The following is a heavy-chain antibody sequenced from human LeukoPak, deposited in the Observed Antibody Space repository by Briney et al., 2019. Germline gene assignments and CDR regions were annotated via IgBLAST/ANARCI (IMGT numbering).Heavy chain of an antibody. D-gene: IGHD1-26*01. CDR3: AKDELGASGYPFDY. CDR1: GFPFSSYG. Sequence: GGSLRLSCAASGFPFSSYGMHWVRQAPGKGLEWVSFIRYDESYKYYADSVKGRFTISRDNSKNTLYLQMNSLRAEDTAVYYCAKDELGASGYPFDYWGQGTLVTVSS. CDR2: IRYDESYK. V-gene: IGHV3-30*02. J-gene: IGHJ4*02.